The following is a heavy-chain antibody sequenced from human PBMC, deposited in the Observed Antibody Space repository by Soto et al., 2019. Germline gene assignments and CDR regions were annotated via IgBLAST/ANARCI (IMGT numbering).Heavy chain of an antibody. V-gene: IGHV4-59*01. CDR3: ARVPSSIDWNYRAAFDI. J-gene: IGHJ3*02. D-gene: IGHD1-7*01. Sequence: PXESLSRTGTVSGGSISSYCGSWIRQPPGKGLEWIGYIYYSGSTNYNPSLKSRVTISVDTSKNQFSLKLSSVTAADTAVYYCARVPSSIDWNYRAAFDIWGQGIMVTVSS. CDR1: GGSISSYC. CDR2: IYYSGST.